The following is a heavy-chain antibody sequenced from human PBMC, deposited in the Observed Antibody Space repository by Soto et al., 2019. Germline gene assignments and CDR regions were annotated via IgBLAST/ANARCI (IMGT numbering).Heavy chain of an antibody. J-gene: IGHJ6*02. CDR2: ISYDGSTE. CDR3: TKDDGYNDTTHYHYFGMDV. V-gene: IGHV3-30*18. D-gene: IGHD5-12*01. CDR1: GFTFSGYY. Sequence: PGGSLRLSCAASGFTFSGYYMHWVRQAPGKGLEWVAVISYDGSTEYYADSVKGRFTISRDNSANRLFLQMNSLRPEDTAVYYCTKDDGYNDTTHYHYFGMDVWGQGITVTVSS.